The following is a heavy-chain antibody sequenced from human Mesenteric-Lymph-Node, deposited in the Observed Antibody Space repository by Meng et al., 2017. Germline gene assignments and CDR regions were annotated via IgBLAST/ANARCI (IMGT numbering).Heavy chain of an antibody. CDR1: GFGLSDYW. V-gene: IGHV3-7*03. J-gene: IGHJ4*02. CDR3: ATDYGSGSYYKWDRFHY. CDR2: IKEDGSAK. Sequence: GESLKISCAASGFGLSDYWMTWVRQAAPGKGLEWVANIKEDGSAKNYVDSVKGRFTISRDNAKNSLYLQMNSLRTEDTALYYCATDYGSGSYYKWDRFHYWGQGTLVTGLL. D-gene: IGHD3-10*01.